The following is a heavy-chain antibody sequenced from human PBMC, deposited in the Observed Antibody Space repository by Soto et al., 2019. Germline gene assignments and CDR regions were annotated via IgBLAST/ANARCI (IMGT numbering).Heavy chain of an antibody. J-gene: IGHJ2*01. V-gene: IGHV3-30*03. Sequence: QVQLVESGGGVVQPGRSLRLSCTASGFTFSSYGMHWVRQAPGKGLDWVAVISYDGSNKYYADSVKGRFTISRDNSKNTLPVQMNSLRPAGTAVDYCARSGCCSGANCYWYVDLWGRGPLVTVSS. CDR2: ISYDGSNK. CDR1: GFTFSSYG. D-gene: IGHD2-15*01. CDR3: ARSGCCSGANCYWYVDL.